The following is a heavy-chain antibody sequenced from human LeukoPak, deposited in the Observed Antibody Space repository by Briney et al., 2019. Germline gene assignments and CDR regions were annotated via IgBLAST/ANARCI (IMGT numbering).Heavy chain of an antibody. D-gene: IGHD3-3*02. CDR2: IYTSGST. Sequence: PSETLSLTCSVSGGSFDSKYWSWIRQPPGKGLEWIGYIYTSGSTNFNPSLRSRVAMSIDTSKNQFSLKLSSVTAADTAVYYCARHFLGFDYWGQGTLVTVSS. CDR1: GGSFDSKY. V-gene: IGHV4-4*09. J-gene: IGHJ4*02. CDR3: ARHFLGFDY.